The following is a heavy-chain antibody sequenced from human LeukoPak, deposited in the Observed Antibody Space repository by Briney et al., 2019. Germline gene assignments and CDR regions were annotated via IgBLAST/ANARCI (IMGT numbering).Heavy chain of an antibody. CDR2: INPNTGGT. J-gene: IGHJ3*02. CDR1: GYTFTAHY. D-gene: IGHD3-9*01. CDR3: ARDFGWREHAFDI. Sequence: ASVKVSCKASGYTFTAHYMHWVRQAPGQGLEWMGWINPNTGGTHYAQKFQGRVTMTWDTSVSTVYMELNRLRSDDMAVYYCARDFGWREHAFDIWGQGTMVTVSS. V-gene: IGHV1-2*02.